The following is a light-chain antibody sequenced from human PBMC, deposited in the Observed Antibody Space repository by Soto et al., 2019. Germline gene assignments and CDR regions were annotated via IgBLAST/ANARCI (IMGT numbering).Light chain of an antibody. V-gene: IGLV2-14*03. CDR3: SSYTTSSTRV. J-gene: IGLJ1*01. CDR1: SSDVGACDF. CDR2: EVR. Sequence: QSVLTQPASVSGSPGQSITISCTGTSSDVGACDFVSWYQQHPDKAPKLMIYEVRNRPSGVSNRFSGSKSVNTATLTISGLQAEDEADYYCSSYTTSSTRVFGTGTKVTVL.